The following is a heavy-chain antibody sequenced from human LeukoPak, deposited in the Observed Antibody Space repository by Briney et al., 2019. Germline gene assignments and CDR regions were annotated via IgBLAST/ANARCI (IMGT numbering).Heavy chain of an antibody. J-gene: IGHJ6*03. CDR1: GYIFTNYG. D-gene: IGHD5-24*01. V-gene: IGHV1-18*01. CDR2: ISACNGNT. CDR3: PRACREMATIPHYYYYLDV. Sequence: GSVTVSCKATGYIFTNYGMNWVRQAPGQGLEWMGWISACNGNTNYAHTLQGRVTITTDRSTNTPYMQLNSLRADDTAVYYFPRACREMATIPHYYYYLDVWGKGTTVTISS.